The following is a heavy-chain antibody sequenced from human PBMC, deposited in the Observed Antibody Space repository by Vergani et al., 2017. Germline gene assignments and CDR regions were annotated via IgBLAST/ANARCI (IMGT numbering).Heavy chain of an antibody. CDR3: ARAGYSYGLGRVFYYYGMDV. D-gene: IGHD5-18*01. CDR2: IYSGGST. CDR1: GFTVSSNY. Sequence: EVQLVETGGGLIQPGGSLRLSCAASGFTVSSNYMSWVRQAPGKGLEWVSVIYSGGSTYYADSVKGRFTISRDNSKNTLYLQMNSLRAEDTAVYYCARAGYSYGLGRVFYYYGMDVWGQGTTVTVSS. J-gene: IGHJ6*02. V-gene: IGHV3-53*02.